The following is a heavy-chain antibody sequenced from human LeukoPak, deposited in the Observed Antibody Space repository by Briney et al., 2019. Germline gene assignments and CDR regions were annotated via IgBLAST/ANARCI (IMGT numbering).Heavy chain of an antibody. CDR3: ARDNSATSDCSSTSCFHFDY. V-gene: IGHV1-18*01. CDR2: ISAYNGNT. Sequence: ASVKVSCKASGYTFNRYGITWVRQAPGQGLEWMGWISAYNGNTNYAQKLQGRVTMTTDTSTSTAYMELRSLRSDDTAAYYCARDNSATSDCSSTSCFHFDYWGQGTLVTVSS. CDR1: GYTFNRYG. D-gene: IGHD2-2*01. J-gene: IGHJ4*02.